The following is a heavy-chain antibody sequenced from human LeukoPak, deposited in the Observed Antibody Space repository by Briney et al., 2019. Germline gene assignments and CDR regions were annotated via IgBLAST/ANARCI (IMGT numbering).Heavy chain of an antibody. D-gene: IGHD3-16*02. CDR3: ARVGDVMITFGGVILEN. V-gene: IGHV1-8*01. CDR2: MNPNSGNT. CDR1: GYTFTSYD. Sequence: ASVKVSCKASGYTFTSYDINWVRQATGQGLEWMGWMNPNSGNTGYAQKFQGRVTMTGNTSISTAYMELSSLRSEDTAVYYCARVGDVMITFGGVILENWGQGTLVTVSS. J-gene: IGHJ4*02.